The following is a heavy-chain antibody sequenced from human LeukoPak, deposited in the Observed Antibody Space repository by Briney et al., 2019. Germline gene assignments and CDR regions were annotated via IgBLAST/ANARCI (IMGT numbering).Heavy chain of an antibody. CDR2: IIPILGIA. V-gene: IGHV1-69*04. J-gene: IGHJ4*02. CDR3: ARSSSDSGSYYKNGPPHFDY. CDR1: GGTISSYA. D-gene: IGHD3-10*01. Sequence: GASLKVSCKASGGTISSYAMSWVRQAPGQGLKWMGRIIPILGIANYAQKFQGRVTITADKSTSTAYMELSSLRSEDTAVYYCARSSSDSGSYYKNGPPHFDYWGQGTLVTVSS.